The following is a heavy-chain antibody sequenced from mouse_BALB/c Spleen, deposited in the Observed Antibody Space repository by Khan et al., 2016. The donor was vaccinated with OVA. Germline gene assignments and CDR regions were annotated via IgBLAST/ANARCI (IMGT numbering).Heavy chain of an antibody. CDR1: GYTFTDYV. J-gene: IGHJ3*01. V-gene: IGHV1-77*01. CDR3: ARAGWDVFAY. CDR2: IYPGSDST. Sequence: QVQLQQSGPELVKPGASVKMSCKASGYTFTDYVMNWVKQSNGQGLEWIGQIYPGSDSTYYNEKFKGKATLTADRSSSTAYMQLSNLTSEDSAVEFCARAGWDVFAYWGQGTLVTVSA. D-gene: IGHD4-1*01.